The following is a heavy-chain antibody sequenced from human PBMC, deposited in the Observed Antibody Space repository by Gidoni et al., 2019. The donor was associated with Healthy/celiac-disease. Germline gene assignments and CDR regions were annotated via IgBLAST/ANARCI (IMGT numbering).Heavy chain of an antibody. CDR2: INAGNGNT. Sequence: QVQLVQSGAEVKKPGASVKVSCKASGYTFTSYAMHWVRQAPGQRLEWMGWINAGNGNTKYSQKFQGRVTITRDTSASTAYMELSSLRSEDTAVYYCARGSVFGSGDFSLVVPGPYYMDVWGKGTTVTVSS. V-gene: IGHV1-3*01. CDR1: GYTFTSYA. CDR3: ARGSVFGSGDFSLVVPGPYYMDV. J-gene: IGHJ6*03. D-gene: IGHD3-10*02.